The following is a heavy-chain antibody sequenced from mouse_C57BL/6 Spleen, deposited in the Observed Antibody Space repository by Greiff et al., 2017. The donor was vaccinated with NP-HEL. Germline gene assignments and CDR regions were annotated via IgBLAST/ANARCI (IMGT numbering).Heavy chain of an antibody. CDR1: GFTFSDYY. CDR2: INYDGSST. Sequence: EVQVVESEGGLVQPGSSMKLSCTASGFTFSDYYMAWVRQVPEKGLEWVANINYDGSSTYYLDSLKSRFIISRDNAKNILYLQMSSLKSEDTATYYCAREGALLYQHEGNYVDYWGQGTTLTVSS. D-gene: IGHD2-1*01. J-gene: IGHJ2*01. V-gene: IGHV5-16*01. CDR3: AREGALLYQHEGNYVDY.